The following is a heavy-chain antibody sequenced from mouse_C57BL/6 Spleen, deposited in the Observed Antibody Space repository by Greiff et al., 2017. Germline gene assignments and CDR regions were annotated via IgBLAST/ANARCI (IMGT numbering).Heavy chain of an antibody. CDR2: IYPGNSDT. J-gene: IGHJ4*01. Sequence: VQLQQSGTVLARPGASVKMSCKTSGYTFTSYWMHWVKQRPGQGLEWIGAIYPGNSDTSYNQKFKGKAKLTAVTSASTAYMELSSLTNEDSAVXYCNLDSSGYVYYYAMDYWGQGTSVTVSS. D-gene: IGHD3-2*02. V-gene: IGHV1-5*01. CDR1: GYTFTSYW. CDR3: NLDSSGYVYYYAMDY.